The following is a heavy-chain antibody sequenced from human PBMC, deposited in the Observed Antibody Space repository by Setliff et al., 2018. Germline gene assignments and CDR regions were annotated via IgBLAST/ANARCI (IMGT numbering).Heavy chain of an antibody. Sequence: SETLSLTCTVTGGSFDSGTHYWSWIRQPAGKVPEWIGLIQGTGNTNYNPSLQSRATISIDTSKKQISLKITSVTAADTALYSCAGTPARGTTWLSPFDYWGQGIQVTVSS. D-gene: IGHD3-9*01. J-gene: IGHJ4*02. CDR3: AGTPARGTTWLSPFDY. V-gene: IGHV4-61*02. CDR2: IQGTGNT. CDR1: GGSFDSGTHY.